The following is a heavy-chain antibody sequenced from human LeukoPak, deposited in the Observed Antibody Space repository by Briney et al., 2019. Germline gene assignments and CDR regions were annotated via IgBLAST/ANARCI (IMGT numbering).Heavy chain of an antibody. CDR2: IRSDGST. J-gene: IGHJ3*02. D-gene: IGHD1-26*01. CDR1: GFTVSSNY. CDR3: AREMYSGMYNDAFDI. Sequence: PGGSLRLSCTASGFTVSSNYMSWVRQAPGKGLEWVSVIRSDGSTNHADSVKGRFTISRDNSKNTLCLQMNNLRAEDTAMYYCAREMYSGMYNDAFDIWGQGTKVTVSS. V-gene: IGHV3-53*01.